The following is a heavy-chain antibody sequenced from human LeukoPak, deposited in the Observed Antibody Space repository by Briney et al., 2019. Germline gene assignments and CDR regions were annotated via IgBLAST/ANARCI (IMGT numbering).Heavy chain of an antibody. CDR3: AKPSAYCGGDCYWNY. D-gene: IGHD2-21*02. J-gene: IGHJ4*02. V-gene: IGHV3-23*01. CDR1: GFTFSSYA. CDR2: ISGSGGST. Sequence: GGSLRLPCAASGFTFSSYAMSWVRQAPGKGLEWVSAISGSGGSTYYADSVKGRFTISRDNSKNTLYLQMNSLRAEDTAVYYCAKPSAYCGGDCYWNYWGQGTLVTVSS.